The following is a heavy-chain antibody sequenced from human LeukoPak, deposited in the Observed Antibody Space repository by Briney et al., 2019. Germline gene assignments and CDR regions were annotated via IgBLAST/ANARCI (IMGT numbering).Heavy chain of an antibody. CDR3: AREWIAVAGKRTPIKTYYFDY. D-gene: IGHD6-19*01. Sequence: SETLSLTCAVYGGSFSGYYWSWIRQPPGKGLEWIGEINHSGSTNYNPSLKSRVTISVDTSKNQCSLKLSSVTAADTAVYYCAREWIAVAGKRTPIKTYYFDYWGQGTLVTVSS. CDR2: INHSGST. V-gene: IGHV4-34*01. CDR1: GGSFSGYY. J-gene: IGHJ4*02.